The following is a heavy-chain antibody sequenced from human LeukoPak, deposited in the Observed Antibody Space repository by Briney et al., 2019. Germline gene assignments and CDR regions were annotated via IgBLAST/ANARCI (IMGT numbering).Heavy chain of an antibody. V-gene: IGHV3-23*01. CDR2: ISGSGGST. CDR3: ARAYSGRYGLGYYYMDV. D-gene: IGHD1-26*01. J-gene: IGHJ6*03. Sequence: GGSLRLPCAASGFTFSSYAMSWVRQAPGKGLEWVSAISGSGGSTYYADSVKGRFTISRDNSKNTLYLQMNSLRAEDTAVYYCARAYSGRYGLGYYYMDVWGKGTTVTVSS. CDR1: GFTFSSYA.